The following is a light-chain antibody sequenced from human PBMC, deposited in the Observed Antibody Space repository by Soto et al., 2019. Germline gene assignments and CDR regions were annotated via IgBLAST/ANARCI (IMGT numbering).Light chain of an antibody. Sequence: DIQMTQSPSTLSASVGDRVTVTCRASQSISTWLAWYQQKPGKAPKLLIYKASSLESGVPSRFSGSGSGTEFTLTISSLQPDDFATYYCQQYNSFPYTFGQGTKLEI. CDR1: QSISTW. J-gene: IGKJ2*01. V-gene: IGKV1-5*03. CDR2: KAS. CDR3: QQYNSFPYT.